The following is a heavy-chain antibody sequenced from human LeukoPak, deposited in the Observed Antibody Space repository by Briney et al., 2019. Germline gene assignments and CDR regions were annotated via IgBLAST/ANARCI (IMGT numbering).Heavy chain of an antibody. D-gene: IGHD6-19*01. CDR3: ARRLAGPTYFDY. CDR2: ITHSGGT. V-gene: IGHV4-34*01. CDR1: GGSFSGYY. Sequence: PSETLSLTGAVYGGSFSGYYWGWIRRPPGKGLDGIGEITHSGGTNYNPSLKSRVTISVDTSKNQFSLKLGSLTVADSAVVYFARRLAGPTYFDYWGQEPWSPSPQ. J-gene: IGHJ4*01.